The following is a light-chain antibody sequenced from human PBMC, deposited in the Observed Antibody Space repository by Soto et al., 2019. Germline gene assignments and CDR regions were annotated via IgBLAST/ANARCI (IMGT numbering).Light chain of an antibody. CDR1: QTVNNNY. Sequence: EVVLTQSPGTLSLSPGERATLSCRASQTVNNNYFAWYQQKPGQAPMLLIFGSSDRATGIPDRFSGSGSGTDFTLTISRLEPEDFAVYYCQQYGSSPPYTFGQGTKLEIK. J-gene: IGKJ2*01. CDR2: GSS. V-gene: IGKV3-20*01. CDR3: QQYGSSPPYT.